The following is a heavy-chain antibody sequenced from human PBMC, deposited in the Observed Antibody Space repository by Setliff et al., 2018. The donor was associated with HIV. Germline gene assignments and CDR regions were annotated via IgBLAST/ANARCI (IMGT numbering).Heavy chain of an antibody. CDR3: ATRVTDDDFYYYYGMDV. V-gene: IGHV3-23*01. D-gene: IGHD1-1*01. J-gene: IGHJ6*02. Sequence: GGSLRLSCAASGFTFSNAWMSWVRQAPGKGLEWVSAISGSGGSTYYADSVKGRFTISRDNSKNTLYLQMNSLRAEDTAVYYCATRVTDDDFYYYYGMDVWGQGTTVTVSS. CDR2: ISGSGGST. CDR1: GFTFSNAW.